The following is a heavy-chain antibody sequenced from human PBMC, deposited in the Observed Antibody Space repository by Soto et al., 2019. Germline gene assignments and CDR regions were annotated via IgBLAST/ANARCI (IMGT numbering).Heavy chain of an antibody. CDR2: IYYSGST. V-gene: IGHV4-31*03. CDR3: ARGGALQLWFVPWFDP. Sequence: QVQLQESGPGLVKPSQTLSLTCTVSGGSISSGGYYWSWIRQHPGKGLEWIGYIYYSGSTYYNPSLKSRVTISVDTSKNHFSLKLSSVTAADTAVYYCARGGALQLWFVPWFDPWGQGTLVTVSS. D-gene: IGHD5-18*01. J-gene: IGHJ5*02. CDR1: GGSISSGGYY.